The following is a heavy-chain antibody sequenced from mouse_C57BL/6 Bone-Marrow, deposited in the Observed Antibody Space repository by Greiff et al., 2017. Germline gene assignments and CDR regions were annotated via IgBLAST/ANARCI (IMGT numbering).Heavy chain of an antibody. CDR1: GYTFTSYW. D-gene: IGHD2-5*01. V-gene: IGHV1-55*01. J-gene: IGHJ3*01. CDR3: AYSSGAY. CDR2: IYPGSGST. Sequence: QVQLQQSGAELVKPGASVKMSCKASGYTFTSYWITWVKQRPGQGLEWIGDIYPGSGSTDYNEKFKSKATLTVDTSSSTAYMQLSSLTSEDSAVYYCAYSSGAYWGQGTLVTVSA.